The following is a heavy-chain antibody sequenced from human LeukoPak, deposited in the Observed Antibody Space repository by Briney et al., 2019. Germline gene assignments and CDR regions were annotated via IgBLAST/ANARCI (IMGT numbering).Heavy chain of an antibody. CDR2: ISGSGGST. D-gene: IGHD4-17*01. J-gene: IGHJ4*02. CDR3: ARDNAVIYGDYVDY. CDR1: GFTFSSYA. Sequence: GGSLRLSCAASGFTFSSYAMSWVRQAPGKGLEWVSAISGSGGSTYYADSVKGRFTISRDNSKNTLYLQMNSLRAEDTAVYYCARDNAVIYGDYVDYWGQGTLVTVSS. V-gene: IGHV3-23*01.